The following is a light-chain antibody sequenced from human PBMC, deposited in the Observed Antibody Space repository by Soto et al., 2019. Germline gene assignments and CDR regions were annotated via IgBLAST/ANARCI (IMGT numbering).Light chain of an antibody. CDR2: EVA. V-gene: IGLV2-23*02. J-gene: IGLJ2*01. CDR1: SSDVGSYDL. Sequence: QSALTQPASVSGSPGQSITISCTGTSSDVGSYDLVSLYQQRPGRAPRLMIFEVAKRPSGISTRFSGSKSGNTASLTISGLQAVDEADYFCCSYTSTNTLVFGGGTQLTVL. CDR3: CSYTSTNTLV.